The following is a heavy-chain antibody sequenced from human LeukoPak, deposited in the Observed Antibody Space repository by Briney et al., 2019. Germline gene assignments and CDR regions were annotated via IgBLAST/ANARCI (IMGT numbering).Heavy chain of an antibody. V-gene: IGHV4-34*01. D-gene: IGHD3-10*01. Sequence: SETLSLTCAVYGGSFSGYYWSWIRQPPGKGLEWIGEINHSGSTNYNPSLKSRVTISVDTSKSQFSLNLGSVTAADTAVYYCSRDYGSGNYDSNTYMDVWGKGTTVTVSS. CDR2: INHSGST. J-gene: IGHJ6*03. CDR3: SRDYGSGNYDSNTYMDV. CDR1: GGSFSGYY.